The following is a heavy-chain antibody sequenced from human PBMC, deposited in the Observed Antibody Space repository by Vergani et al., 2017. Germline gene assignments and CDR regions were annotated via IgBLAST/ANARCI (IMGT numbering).Heavy chain of an antibody. CDR3: AKSGYCSRTSCYRRNAFDI. CDR2: IYSGGSST. J-gene: IGHJ3*02. Sequence: EVQLLESGGGLVQPGGSLRLSCAASGFTFSSYAMSWVRQAPGKGLEWVSVIYSGGSSTYYADSVKGRFTISRDNSKNTLYLQMNSLRAEDTAVYYCAKSGYCSRTSCYRRNAFDIWGQGTMVTVSS. V-gene: IGHV3-23*03. CDR1: GFTFSSYA. D-gene: IGHD2-2*02.